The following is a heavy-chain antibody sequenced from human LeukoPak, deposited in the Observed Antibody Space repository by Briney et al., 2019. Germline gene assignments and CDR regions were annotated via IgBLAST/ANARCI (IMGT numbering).Heavy chain of an antibody. Sequence: SGGSLRLSCAASGFTFDDYAMHWVRQAPGKGLEWVSGISWNRGSIGYADSVKGRFTISRDNAKNSLYLQMNSLRAEDMALYYCAKGSGFLEWLTSFDYWGQGTLVTVSS. D-gene: IGHD3-3*01. CDR1: GFTFDDYA. CDR3: AKGSGFLEWLTSFDY. CDR2: ISWNRGSI. V-gene: IGHV3-9*03. J-gene: IGHJ4*02.